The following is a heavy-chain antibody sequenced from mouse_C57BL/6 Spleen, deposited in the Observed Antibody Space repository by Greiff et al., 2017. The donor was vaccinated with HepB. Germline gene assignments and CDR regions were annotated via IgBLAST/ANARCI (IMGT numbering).Heavy chain of an antibody. CDR3: ARYKDYGSYYYAMDY. D-gene: IGHD1-1*01. Sequence: EVQVVESGGGLVQPGGSLSLSCAASGFTFTDYYMSWVRQPPGKALEWLGFIRNKANGYTTEYSASVKGRFTISRDNSQSILYLQMNALRAEDSATYYCARYKDYGSYYYAMDYWGQGTSVTVSS. J-gene: IGHJ4*01. V-gene: IGHV7-3*01. CDR2: IRNKANGYTT. CDR1: GFTFTDYY.